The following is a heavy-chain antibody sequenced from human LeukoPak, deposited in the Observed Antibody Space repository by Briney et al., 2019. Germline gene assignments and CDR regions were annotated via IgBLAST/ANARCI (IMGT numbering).Heavy chain of an antibody. V-gene: IGHV3-13*01. J-gene: IGHJ4*02. Sequence: TGGSLRLSCAASGFTFSSYDMHWVRQATGKGLEWVSAIGTAGDTYYPGSVEGRFTISRENAKNSLYLQMNSLRTGDTAVYYCARLGYSSGWYYFDYWGQGTLVTVSS. CDR1: GFTFSSYD. CDR3: ARLGYSSGWYYFDY. D-gene: IGHD6-19*01. CDR2: IGTAGDT.